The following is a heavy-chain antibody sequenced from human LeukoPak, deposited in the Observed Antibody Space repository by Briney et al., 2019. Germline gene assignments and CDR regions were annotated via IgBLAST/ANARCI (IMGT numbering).Heavy chain of an antibody. CDR1: GFTFSDYY. J-gene: IGHJ4*02. CDR3: ARAYCSSTRCSYYFDS. D-gene: IGHD2-2*01. CDR2: ISSSGSTI. V-gene: IGHV3-11*04. Sequence: GGSLRLSCAASGFTFSDYYMSWIRQAPGKGLEWVSYISSSGSTIYYADSVKGRFTISRDNAKNSLYLQMNSLRAEDTAVYYCARAYCSSTRCSYYFDSWGQGTLVTVSS.